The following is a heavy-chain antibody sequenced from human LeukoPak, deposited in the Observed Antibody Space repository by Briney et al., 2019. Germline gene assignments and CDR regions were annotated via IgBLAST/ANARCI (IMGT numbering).Heavy chain of an antibody. Sequence: PSETLSLTCTVSGGSISSSSYYWGWIRQPPGKGLEWIGSIYYSGSTYYNPSLKSRVTISVDTSKNQFSLKLSSVTAADTAVYYCARDREMVRGVPATDYWGQGTLVTVSS. CDR2: IYYSGST. J-gene: IGHJ4*02. CDR1: GGSISSSSYY. V-gene: IGHV4-39*07. CDR3: ARDREMVRGVPATDY. D-gene: IGHD3-10*01.